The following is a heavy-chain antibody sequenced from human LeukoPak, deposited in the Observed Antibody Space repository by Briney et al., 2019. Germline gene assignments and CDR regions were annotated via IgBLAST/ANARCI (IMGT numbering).Heavy chain of an antibody. V-gene: IGHV3-30*03. CDR3: ATHXGXSGYGADXLNY. CDR2: VSYDGNR. CDR1: GFTFRSYG. Sequence: GGSLRLSCVASGFTFRSYGFNWVRQAPGKGLDWVALVSYDGNRYYAESVKGRFTISRDNSRNTLYLQMNIVRAEDTARYYCATHXGXSGYGADXLNYWGQGALVTVSS. D-gene: IGHD5-12*01. J-gene: IGHJ4*02.